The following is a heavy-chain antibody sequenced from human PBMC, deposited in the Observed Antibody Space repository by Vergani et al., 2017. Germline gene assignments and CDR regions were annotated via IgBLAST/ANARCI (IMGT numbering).Heavy chain of an antibody. CDR1: GYTFTSYD. V-gene: IGHV1-69*09. D-gene: IGHD5-24*01. Sequence: QVQLVQSGAEVKKPGASVKVSCKASGYTFTSYDINWVRQATGQGLEWMGRIIPILGIANYAQKFQGRVTITADKSTSTAYMELSSLRSEDTAVYYCARGGEGYNYWGYWGQGTLVTVSS. J-gene: IGHJ4*02. CDR3: ARGGEGYNYWGY. CDR2: IIPILGIA.